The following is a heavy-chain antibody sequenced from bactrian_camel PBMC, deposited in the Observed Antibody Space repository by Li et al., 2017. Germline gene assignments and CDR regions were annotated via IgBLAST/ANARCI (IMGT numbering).Heavy chain of an antibody. J-gene: IGHJ6*01. D-gene: IGHD7*01. CDR1: GFTFSSYD. CDR2: IDSGGGTT. CDR3: VRDPGFGGTYFGY. V-gene: IGHV3S40*01. Sequence: VQLVESGGGSVQAGGSLRLSCAASGFTFSSYDMAWFRQAPGKGLEWVSKIDSGGGTTFYLDSVKGRFTISRDSFKNTVYLQMNSLKIEDTAVYYYVRDPGFGGTYFGYWGQGTQVTVS.